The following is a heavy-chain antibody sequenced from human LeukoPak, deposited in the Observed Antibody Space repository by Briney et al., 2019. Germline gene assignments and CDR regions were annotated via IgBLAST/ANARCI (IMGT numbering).Heavy chain of an antibody. CDR3: ARDGDYGDYVFDY. Sequence: SETLSLTCTVSGGSISSSSYYWGWIRQPPGKGLEWIGSMYYSGSTYYNPSLKSRVTISVDTSKNQFSLKLSSVTAADTAVYYCARDGDYGDYVFDYWGQGTLVTVSS. J-gene: IGHJ4*02. D-gene: IGHD4-17*01. V-gene: IGHV4-39*07. CDR2: MYYSGST. CDR1: GGSISSSSYY.